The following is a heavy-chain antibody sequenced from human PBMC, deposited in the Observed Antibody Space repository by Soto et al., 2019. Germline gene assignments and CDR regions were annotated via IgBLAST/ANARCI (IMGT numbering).Heavy chain of an antibody. Sequence: SETLSLTCAVSGGSISSGGYSWSWIRQPPGKGLEWIGYIYHSGSTYYNPSLKSRVTISVDRSKNQFSLKLSSVTAADTAVYYCARDSGGDSSGYNWSDPWGQGTLVTVSS. J-gene: IGHJ5*02. CDR3: ARDSGGDSSGYNWSDP. CDR1: GGSISSGGYS. CDR2: IYHSGST. V-gene: IGHV4-30-2*01. D-gene: IGHD3-22*01.